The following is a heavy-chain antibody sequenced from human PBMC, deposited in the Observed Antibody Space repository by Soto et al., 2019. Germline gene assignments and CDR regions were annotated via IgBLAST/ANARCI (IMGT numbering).Heavy chain of an antibody. J-gene: IGHJ4*02. CDR2: IIPILGTA. CDR3: ARDGGRHSGGIDY. D-gene: IGHD1-26*01. Sequence: QVQLVQSGAEVKKPGSSVKVSCKASGGTFSSYSINWVRQAPGQGLEWMGEIIPILGTANYAQKFQGRVTITADESPSTAYMELTSMRSEDTAVYYCARDGGRHSGGIDYWGPGTLVTVSS. V-gene: IGHV1-69*01. CDR1: GGTFSSYS.